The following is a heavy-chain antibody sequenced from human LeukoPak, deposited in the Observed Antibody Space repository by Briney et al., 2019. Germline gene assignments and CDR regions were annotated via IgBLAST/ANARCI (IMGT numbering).Heavy chain of an antibody. CDR3: ASQPAAADVDY. J-gene: IGHJ4*02. CDR1: RFTFSNYW. CDR2: INQDGTKE. D-gene: IGHD2-2*01. V-gene: IGHV3-7*03. Sequence: GGSLRLSCAASRFTFSNYWMTWVRQAPGKGLEWVANINQDGTKESYVDSVKGRFTISRDNAKNSLYLQMNSLRADDTGVYYCASQPAAADVDYWGQGALVTVSS.